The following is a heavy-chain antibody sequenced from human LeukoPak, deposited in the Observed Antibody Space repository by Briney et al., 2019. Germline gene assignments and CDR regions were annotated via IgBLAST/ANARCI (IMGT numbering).Heavy chain of an antibody. CDR1: GGSISSYY. J-gene: IGHJ5*02. CDR2: IYYSGST. D-gene: IGHD2-21*02. CDR3: ARHIVVVTAIRGGYNWFDP. V-gene: IGHV4-39*07. Sequence: SETLSLTCTVSGGSISSYYWSWIRQPPGKGLEWIGSIYYSGSTYYNPSLKSRVTISVDTSKNQFSLKLSSVTAADTAVYYCARHIVVVTAIRGGYNWFDPWGQGTLVTVSS.